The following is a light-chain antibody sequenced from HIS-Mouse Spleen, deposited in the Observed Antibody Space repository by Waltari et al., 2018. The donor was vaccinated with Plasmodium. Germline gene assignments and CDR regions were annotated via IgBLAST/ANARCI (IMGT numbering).Light chain of an antibody. CDR3: QQYNNWPPYT. CDR2: GAS. Sequence: EIVMTQSPATLSVSPGERATLSCRASQSVSSNLAWYQQKPGQAPRILIYGASTRSTGIPASFSGSESGTEFTLTISSMQSEDFAVYYCQQYNNWPPYTFGQGTKLEIK. CDR1: QSVSSN. V-gene: IGKV3-15*01. J-gene: IGKJ2*01.